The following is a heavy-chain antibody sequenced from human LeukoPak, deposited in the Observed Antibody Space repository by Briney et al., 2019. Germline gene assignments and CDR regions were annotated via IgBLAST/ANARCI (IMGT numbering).Heavy chain of an antibody. J-gene: IGHJ6*02. Sequence: GGSLRLSCAASGFTFSSYSMNWVRQAPGKGLEWVSSISSSSSYIYYADSVKGRFTISRDNAKNSLYLQMNSLGAEDTAVYYCARDVSRCSSTSCYSYYGMDVWGQGTTVTVSS. V-gene: IGHV3-21*01. CDR3: ARDVSRCSSTSCYSYYGMDV. CDR1: GFTFSSYS. D-gene: IGHD2-2*01. CDR2: ISSSSSYI.